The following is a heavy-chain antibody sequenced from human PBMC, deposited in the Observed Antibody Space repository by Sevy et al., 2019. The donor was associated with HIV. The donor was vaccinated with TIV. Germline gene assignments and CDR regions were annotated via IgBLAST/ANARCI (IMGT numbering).Heavy chain of an antibody. V-gene: IGHV3-48*02. J-gene: IGHJ5*02. D-gene: IGHD3-22*01. CDR2: ISRTSTTT. CDR1: GFTFSTYS. Sequence: GESLKISCKASGFTFSTYSMHWVRQAPGKGLEWVSSISRTSTTTYYADSAKGRFTISRDNAKNSLYLQMNSLRDEDTAVYYCAREAYYYDSREENWFDPWGQRTLVTVSS. CDR3: AREAYYYDSREENWFDP.